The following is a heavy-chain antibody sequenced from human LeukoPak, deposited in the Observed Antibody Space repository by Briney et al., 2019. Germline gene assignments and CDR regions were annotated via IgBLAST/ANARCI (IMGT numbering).Heavy chain of an antibody. V-gene: IGHV4-31*03. CDR2: IYYSGST. Sequence: PSETLSLTCTVSGVSISSGGYYWSWIRQHPGKGLEWIGYIYYSGSTYYNPSLKSRVTISVDTSKNPFSLKLSSVTAADTAVYYCARVTSDAFDIWGQGTMVTVSS. CDR1: GVSISSGGYY. J-gene: IGHJ3*02. CDR3: ARVTSDAFDI. D-gene: IGHD1-14*01.